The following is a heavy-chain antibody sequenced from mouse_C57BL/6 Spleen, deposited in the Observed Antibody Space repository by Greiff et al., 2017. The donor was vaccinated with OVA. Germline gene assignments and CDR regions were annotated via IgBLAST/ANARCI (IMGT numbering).Heavy chain of an antibody. V-gene: IGHV5-12*01. J-gene: IGHJ3*01. CDR2: ISNGGGST. CDR1: GFTFSDYY. Sequence: EVKVVESGGGLVQPGGSLKLSCAASGFTFSDYYMYWVRQTPEKRLEWVAYISNGGGSTYYPDTVKGRFTISRDNAKNTLYLQMSRLKSEDTAMYYCARRDYGSSSWFAYWGQGTLVTVSA. CDR3: ARRDYGSSSWFAY. D-gene: IGHD1-1*01.